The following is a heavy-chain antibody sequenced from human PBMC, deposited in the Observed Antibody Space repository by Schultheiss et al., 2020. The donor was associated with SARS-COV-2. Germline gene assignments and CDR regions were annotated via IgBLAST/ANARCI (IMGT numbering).Heavy chain of an antibody. V-gene: IGHV1-2*02. D-gene: IGHD1-26*01. Sequence: ASVKVSCKASGYTFTGYYMHWVRQAPGQGLEWMGWINPNSGGTNYAQKFQGRVTMTRDTSTSTVYMELSSLRSEDTAVYYCAREKEPGFDYWGQGTLVTVSS. CDR2: INPNSGGT. CDR1: GYTFTGYY. CDR3: AREKEPGFDY. J-gene: IGHJ4*02.